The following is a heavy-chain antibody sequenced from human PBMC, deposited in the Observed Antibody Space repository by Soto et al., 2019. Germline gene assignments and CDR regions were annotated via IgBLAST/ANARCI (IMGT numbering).Heavy chain of an antibody. D-gene: IGHD6-6*01. V-gene: IGHV1-69*02. CDR2: IIPILGIA. J-gene: IGHJ4*02. CDR3: ASEESLEYSSSSPYDY. Sequence: SVKVSCKASGGTFSSYTISWVRQAPGQGLEWMGRIIPILGIANYAQKFQGRVTITADKSTSTAYMELSSLRSEDTAVYYYASEESLEYSSSSPYDYWGQGTLVTVSS. CDR1: GGTFSSYT.